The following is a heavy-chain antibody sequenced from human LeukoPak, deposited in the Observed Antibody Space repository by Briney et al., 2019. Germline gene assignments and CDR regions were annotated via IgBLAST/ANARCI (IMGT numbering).Heavy chain of an antibody. CDR1: GGSISSYY. J-gene: IGHJ5*02. Sequence: SETLSLTCTVSGGSISSYYWSWTRQPPGKGLEWIGYIYYSGSTNYNPSLKSRVTISVDTSKNQFSLKLSSVTAADTAVYYCAREGAWFDPWGQGTLVTVSS. V-gene: IGHV4-59*01. CDR2: IYYSGST. D-gene: IGHD1-26*01. CDR3: AREGAWFDP.